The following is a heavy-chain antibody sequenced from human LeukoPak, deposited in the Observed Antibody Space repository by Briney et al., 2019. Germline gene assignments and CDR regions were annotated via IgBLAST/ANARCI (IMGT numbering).Heavy chain of an antibody. CDR2: ISWNSGGI. V-gene: IGHV3-9*01. J-gene: IGHJ4*02. Sequence: GGSLRLSCAASGFTFDDYAMHWVRQAPGKGLEWVSGISWNSGGIGYADSVKGRFTISRDNAKNSLYLQMNSLRAEDTALYYCAKVHVDYGGPSGEWYFDYWGQGTLVTVSS. CDR3: AKVHVDYGGPSGEWYFDY. D-gene: IGHD4-23*01. CDR1: GFTFDDYA.